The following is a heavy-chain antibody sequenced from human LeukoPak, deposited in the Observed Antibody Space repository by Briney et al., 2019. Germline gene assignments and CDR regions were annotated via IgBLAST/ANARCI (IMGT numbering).Heavy chain of an antibody. D-gene: IGHD3-10*01. J-gene: IGHJ4*02. CDR3: ARMVRGVYYFDY. Sequence: SETLSLTCTVSGGSISSSSYYWGWIRQPPGKGLEWIGSIYYSGSTYYNPSLKSRVTISADTSKNQFSLKLSSVTAADTAVYYCARMVRGVYYFDYWGQGTLVTVSS. CDR1: GGSISSSSYY. V-gene: IGHV4-39*01. CDR2: IYYSGST.